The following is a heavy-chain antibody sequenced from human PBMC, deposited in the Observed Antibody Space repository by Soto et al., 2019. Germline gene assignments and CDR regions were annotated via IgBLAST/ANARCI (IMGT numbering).Heavy chain of an antibody. Sequence: QITLKESGPTLVKPTQTLTLTCTFSGFSLSTSGVGVGWIRQPPGKALEWLALIYWDDDKRYSPSLKSRLTITKDPSKNLVVLTMTNMDPVDTATYYCAHRPPDSSSGTGYFDYWGQGTPVTVSS. J-gene: IGHJ4*02. V-gene: IGHV2-5*02. CDR3: AHRPPDSSSGTGYFDY. CDR2: IYWDDDK. CDR1: GFSLSTSGVG. D-gene: IGHD6-6*01.